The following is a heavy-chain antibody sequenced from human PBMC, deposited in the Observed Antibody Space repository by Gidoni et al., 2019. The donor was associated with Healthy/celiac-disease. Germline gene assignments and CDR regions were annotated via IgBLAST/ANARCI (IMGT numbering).Heavy chain of an antibody. CDR3: ASSYYYDSSGSRAEYFQH. CDR2: IYYSGST. D-gene: IGHD3-22*01. CDR1: GGSIRSYF. J-gene: IGHJ1*01. Sequence: QVHLQESGPGLVKPSETLSLTCTVSGGSIRSYFWSWIRQPPGKRLEWIGYIYYSGSTNYNPSLKSRVTISVDTSKNQFSLKLSSVTAADTAVYYCASSYYYDSSGSRAEYFQHWGQGTLVTVSS. V-gene: IGHV4-59*01.